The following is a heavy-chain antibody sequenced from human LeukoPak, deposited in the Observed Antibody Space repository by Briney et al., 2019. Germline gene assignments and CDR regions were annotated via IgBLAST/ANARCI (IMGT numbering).Heavy chain of an antibody. Sequence: PSETLSLTCAVSGYSISSGYYWGWIRQPPGKGLEWIGSIYHSGSTYYNPSLKSRVTISVDTSKNQFSLKLSSVTAADTAVYYCARGRDGYNGDYFDYWGQGTLVTVSS. D-gene: IGHD5-24*01. CDR1: GYSISSGYY. CDR2: IYHSGST. J-gene: IGHJ4*02. V-gene: IGHV4-38-2*01. CDR3: ARGRDGYNGDYFDY.